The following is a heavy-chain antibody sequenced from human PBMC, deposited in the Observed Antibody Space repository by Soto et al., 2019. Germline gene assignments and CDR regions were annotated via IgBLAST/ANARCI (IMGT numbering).Heavy chain of an antibody. Sequence: PSETLSLTCVVSGDSVSRGGYSWSWIRQPPGKGLEWIGNIYHSGSTYYNPSLKSRVTISEDRSKSQISLKLSSVTAADTAVYYCAKNTYYYDSSGFPQYWGQGTPLTVYS. CDR1: GDSVSRGGYS. V-gene: IGHV4-30-2*01. CDR3: AKNTYYYDSSGFPQY. J-gene: IGHJ4*02. CDR2: IYHSGST. D-gene: IGHD3-22*01.